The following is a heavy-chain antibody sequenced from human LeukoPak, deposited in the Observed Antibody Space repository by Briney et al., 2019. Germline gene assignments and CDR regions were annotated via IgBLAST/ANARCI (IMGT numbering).Heavy chain of an antibody. CDR1: GGSFSGYY. Sequence: SETLSLTCAVYGGSFSGYYWSWIRQPPGKGLEWIGYIYYSGSTNYNPSLKSRVTISVDTSKNQFSLKLSSVTAADTAVYYCARVWVDIVVVPAAPTRYYYGMDVWGQGTTVTVSS. J-gene: IGHJ6*02. CDR2: IYYSGST. CDR3: ARVWVDIVVVPAAPTRYYYGMDV. D-gene: IGHD2-2*03. V-gene: IGHV4-59*01.